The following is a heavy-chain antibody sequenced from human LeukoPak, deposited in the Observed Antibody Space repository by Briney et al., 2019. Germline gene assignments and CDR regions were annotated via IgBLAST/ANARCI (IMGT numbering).Heavy chain of an antibody. V-gene: IGHV4-39*07. CDR1: GGSISSSYYY. J-gene: IGHJ3*02. CDR3: ARGRRKQWLAFIDAFDI. CDR2: INHSGST. Sequence: PSETLSLTCTVSGGSISSSYYYWSWIRQPPGKGLEWIGEINHSGSTNYNPSLKSRVTISVDTSKNQFSLKLSSVTAADTAVYYCARGRRKQWLAFIDAFDIWGQGTMVTVSS. D-gene: IGHD6-19*01.